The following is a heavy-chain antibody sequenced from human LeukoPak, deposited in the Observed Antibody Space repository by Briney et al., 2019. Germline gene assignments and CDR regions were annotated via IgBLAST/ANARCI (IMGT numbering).Heavy chain of an antibody. D-gene: IGHD2-21*02. CDR2: IYHSGST. CDR3: AREAQVTAGDYYYYYGMDV. CDR1: GYSISSGYY. J-gene: IGHJ6*02. V-gene: IGHV4-38-2*02. Sequence: SETLSLTCTVSGYSISSGYYWGWIRPPPGKGLEWIGSIYHSGSTYYNPSLKSRVTISVDTSKNQFSLKLSSVTAADTAVYYCAREAQVTAGDYYYYYGMDVWGQGTTVTVSS.